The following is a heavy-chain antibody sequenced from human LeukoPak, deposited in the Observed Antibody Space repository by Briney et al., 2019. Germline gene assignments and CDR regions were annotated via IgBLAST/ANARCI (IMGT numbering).Heavy chain of an antibody. Sequence: KPSETLSLTCAVSGYSISSGYYWGWIRQPPGKGLEWIGSIYHSGSTYYNPSLKSRVTIAVDTSKNQFSLKLISVTAADTAVYYCAVDEGSCDYWGQGPLVTVSS. CDR3: AVDEGSCDY. CDR2: IYHSGST. V-gene: IGHV4-38-2*01. J-gene: IGHJ4*02. CDR1: GYSISSGYY.